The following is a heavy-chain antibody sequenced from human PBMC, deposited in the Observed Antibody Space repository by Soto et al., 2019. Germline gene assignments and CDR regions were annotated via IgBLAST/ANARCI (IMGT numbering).Heavy chain of an antibody. Sequence: EVQLVDSGGGLVQPGGSLRLSCAASGFMFSNYVMSWVRQAPGKGLEWVSSISDSGGTSYYADSVKGRFTISRDNSKNTLYLQMNSLRAEDTAIYYCAKRPRALLTFDYWGQGTLVTVSS. CDR3: AKRPRALLTFDY. V-gene: IGHV3-23*04. CDR2: ISDSGGTS. CDR1: GFMFSNYV. D-gene: IGHD1-26*01. J-gene: IGHJ4*02.